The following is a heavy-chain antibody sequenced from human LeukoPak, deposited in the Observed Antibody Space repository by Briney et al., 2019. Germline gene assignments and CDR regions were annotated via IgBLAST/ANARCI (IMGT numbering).Heavy chain of an antibody. D-gene: IGHD6-19*01. CDR3: ARSDPTEAGTY. V-gene: IGHV1-18*01. CDR1: GYTFTSYG. CDR2: ISAYDGNT. Sequence: ASVKVSCKASGYTFTSYGISWVRQAPGQGLEWMGWISAYDGNTNYAQKFQGRVTVTTDTSTSTAYMEVRSLRSDDTAVYYCARSDPTEAGTYWGQGTLVTVSS. J-gene: IGHJ4*02.